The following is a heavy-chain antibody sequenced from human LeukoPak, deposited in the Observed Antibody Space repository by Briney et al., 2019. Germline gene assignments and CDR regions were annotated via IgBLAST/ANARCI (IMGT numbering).Heavy chain of an antibody. CDR2: ISWNSGSI. J-gene: IGHJ4*02. Sequence: SGGSLRLSCAASGFTFDDYAMHWVRHAPGKGLEWVSGISWNSGSIGYADSVKGRFTISRDNAKNSLYLQMNSLRAEDTALYYCAKDARYSSSWYYFDYWGQGTLVTVSS. V-gene: IGHV3-9*01. CDR3: AKDARYSSSWYYFDY. CDR1: GFTFDDYA. D-gene: IGHD6-13*01.